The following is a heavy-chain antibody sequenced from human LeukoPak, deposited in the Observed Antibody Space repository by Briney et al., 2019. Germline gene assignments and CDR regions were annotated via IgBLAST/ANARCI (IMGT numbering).Heavy chain of an antibody. Sequence: PGGSLRLSCAASGFTFSSYGMHWVRQAPGKGLEGVAFIRYDGSNKYYADSVKGRFTISRDNYKNTLYLQMNSLRAEDTAVYYCAKGDDYYDSSGYYSGVYWGQGTLVTVSS. CDR2: IRYDGSNK. V-gene: IGHV3-30*02. D-gene: IGHD3-22*01. CDR3: AKGDDYYDSSGYYSGVY. CDR1: GFTFSSYG. J-gene: IGHJ4*02.